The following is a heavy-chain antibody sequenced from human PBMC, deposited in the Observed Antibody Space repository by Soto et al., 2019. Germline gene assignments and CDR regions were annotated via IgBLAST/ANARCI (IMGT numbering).Heavy chain of an antibody. D-gene: IGHD2-15*01. CDR3: ARGLXCSGGNCYTRVYYGMDV. Sequence: GASVKVCCKASGYSFSDYYVHWVRQAPGQGLECRGWINPNTGGTDYAQKFQGRVTMTRDTSITTAYMDLSRLRSDDTAVYYCARGLXCSGGNCYTRVYYGMDVWGQGTTVTVSS. J-gene: IGHJ6*02. CDR2: INPNTGGT. V-gene: IGHV1-2*02. CDR1: GYSFSDYY.